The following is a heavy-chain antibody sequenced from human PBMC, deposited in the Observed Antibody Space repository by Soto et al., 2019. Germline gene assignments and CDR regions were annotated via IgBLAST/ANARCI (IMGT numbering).Heavy chain of an antibody. Sequence: ASVKVSCKASGYTFTSYGISWVRQAPGQGLEWMGWISAYNGNTNYAQKLQGRVTMTTDTSTSTAYMELRSLRSDDTAAFYCARDPGIAAAPHYFDYWGQGTLVTVSS. CDR2: ISAYNGNT. D-gene: IGHD6-13*01. J-gene: IGHJ4*02. CDR1: GYTFTSYG. V-gene: IGHV1-18*01. CDR3: ARDPGIAAAPHYFDY.